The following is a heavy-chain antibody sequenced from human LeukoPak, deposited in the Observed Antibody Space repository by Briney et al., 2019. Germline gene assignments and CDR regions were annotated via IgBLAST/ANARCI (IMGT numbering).Heavy chain of an antibody. CDR1: GFTFSSYG. CDR2: ISYDGSNK. Sequence: TGRSLRLSCAASGFTFSSYGMHWVRQAPGKGLEWVAVISYDGSNKYYADSVKGRFTISRDNSKNTLYLQMNSLRAEDAAVYYCANLAYCGGDCPRPHFDYWGQGTLVTVSS. CDR3: ANLAYCGGDCPRPHFDY. V-gene: IGHV3-30*18. J-gene: IGHJ4*02. D-gene: IGHD2-21*02.